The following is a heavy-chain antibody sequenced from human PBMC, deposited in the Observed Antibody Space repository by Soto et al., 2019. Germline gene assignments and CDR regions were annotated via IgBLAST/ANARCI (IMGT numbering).Heavy chain of an antibody. J-gene: IGHJ6*02. CDR1: GYTFTSYG. Sequence: ASVKVSCKASGYTFTSYGIHWVRQAPGQRLEWTGWINAGNGNTKYSEKFQGRVTITRDTSASTAYPELSSLRSEDTAVYYCARDPNDSSAYYHHYYYGMDVWGQGTTVTVSS. D-gene: IGHD3-22*01. CDR3: ARDPNDSSAYYHHYYYGMDV. V-gene: IGHV1-3*01. CDR2: INAGNGNT.